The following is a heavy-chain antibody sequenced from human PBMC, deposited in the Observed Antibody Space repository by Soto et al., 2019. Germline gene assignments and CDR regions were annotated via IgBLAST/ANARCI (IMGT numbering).Heavy chain of an antibody. CDR2: INHSGST. V-gene: IGHV4-34*01. Sequence: QVQLQQWGAGLLKPSETLSLTRAVYGGSFSGYYWSWIRQPPGKGLEWIGEINHSGSTNYNPSLKSRVTISVDTSKNQFSLKLSSVTAADTAVYYCARYGMDVWGQGTTVTVSS. J-gene: IGHJ6*02. CDR1: GGSFSGYY. CDR3: ARYGMDV.